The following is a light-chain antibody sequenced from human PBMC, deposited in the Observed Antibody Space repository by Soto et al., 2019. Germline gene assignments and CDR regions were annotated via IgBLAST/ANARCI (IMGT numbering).Light chain of an antibody. Sequence: QSVLTQPPSVAGAPGQRVTISCTGSSPNIGAGYDVHWYQQLPGTAPKLLIYGNSNRPSGVPDRFSGSKSGTSASLAITGLQADDEADYYCQSYDSSLSGYVVFGGGTKLTVL. CDR3: QSYDSSLSGYVV. V-gene: IGLV1-40*01. CDR1: SPNIGAGYD. CDR2: GNS. J-gene: IGLJ2*01.